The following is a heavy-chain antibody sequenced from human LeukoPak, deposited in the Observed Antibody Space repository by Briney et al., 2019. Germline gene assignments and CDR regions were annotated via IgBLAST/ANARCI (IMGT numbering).Heavy chain of an antibody. CDR1: GFTFSNYW. J-gene: IGHJ4*02. Sequence: PGGSLRLSCVASGFTFSNYWMHWVRQAPGKGLVWVSRINSGGSSTNYADSVKGRFTISRDNAKNTLFLQMNSLRAEDTAVYYCARGGLQYDYWGQGTLVTVSS. V-gene: IGHV3-74*01. CDR2: INSGGSST. D-gene: IGHD5-18*01. CDR3: ARGGLQYDY.